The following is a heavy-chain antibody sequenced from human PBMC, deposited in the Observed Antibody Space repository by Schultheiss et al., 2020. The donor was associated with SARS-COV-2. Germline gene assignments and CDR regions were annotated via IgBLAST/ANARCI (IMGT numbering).Heavy chain of an antibody. Sequence: GESLKISCAASGFTFSNYWMHWARQVPGKGLVWVSRINSNGGSTSYADSVKGRFAISRDNAKNTLYLQMNSLRAEDTAVYYCARTGDYGETFDIWGQGTMVTVSS. CDR2: INSNGGST. CDR3: ARTGDYGETFDI. J-gene: IGHJ3*02. V-gene: IGHV3-74*01. D-gene: IGHD4-17*01. CDR1: GFTFSNYW.